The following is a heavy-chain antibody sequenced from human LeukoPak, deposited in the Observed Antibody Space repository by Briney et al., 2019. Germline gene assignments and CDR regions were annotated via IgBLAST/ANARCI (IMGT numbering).Heavy chain of an antibody. V-gene: IGHV4-34*01. CDR2: INHSGST. Sequence: PSETLSLTCAVYGGSFSGYYWSWIRQPPGKGLEWIGEINHSGSTNYNPSLKSRVTISVDTSKNQFSLKLSSVTAADTAVYYCAREILIAGAPRGAFDIWGQGTMVTVSS. CDR3: AREILIAGAPRGAFDI. CDR1: GGSFSGYY. D-gene: IGHD1-26*01. J-gene: IGHJ3*02.